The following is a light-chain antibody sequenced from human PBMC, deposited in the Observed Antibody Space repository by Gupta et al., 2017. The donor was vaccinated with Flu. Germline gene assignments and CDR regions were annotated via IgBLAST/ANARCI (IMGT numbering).Light chain of an antibody. CDR3: QQGNNCPLA. CDR2: GAS. CDR1: QRIDDD. Sequence: VTTQSPATLSASRGERAPLSGRASQRIDDDLAWYQQKPGQAPRLLIYGASSRAAGIPGRFSGSGWGTEFTLTISRLQADDFGVYYCQQGNNCPLAFGRGTKVEI. J-gene: IGKJ4*01. V-gene: IGKV3-15*01.